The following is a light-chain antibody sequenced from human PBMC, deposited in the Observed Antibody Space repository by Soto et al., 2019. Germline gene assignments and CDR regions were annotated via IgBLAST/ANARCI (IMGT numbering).Light chain of an antibody. J-gene: IGKJ1*01. Sequence: DIQMTQSPSSLAASVGARVTITCRARQSISTYLNWYQQKPGKAPKVLIFDASRLQSGVASRFSGSGSGTDFTLTISSLQPEDSATYYCQQSYSAPWTFGQGTKVQVK. CDR1: QSISTY. V-gene: IGKV1-39*01. CDR3: QQSYSAPWT. CDR2: DAS.